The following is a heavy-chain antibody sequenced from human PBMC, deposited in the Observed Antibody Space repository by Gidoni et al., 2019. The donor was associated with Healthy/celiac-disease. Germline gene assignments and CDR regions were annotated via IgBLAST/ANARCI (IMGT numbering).Heavy chain of an antibody. V-gene: IGHV1-18*01. CDR3: ARVETYYYGSGSYYPFDY. CDR1: GYTFTSYG. D-gene: IGHD3-10*01. CDR2: ISAYNGNT. Sequence: QVQLVQSGAEVKKPGASVKVSCKASGYTFTSYGISWVRQAPGQGLEWMGWISAYNGNTNYAQKRQGRVTMTTDTSTSTAYMELRSLRSDDTAVYYCARVETYYYGSGSYYPFDYWGQGTLVTVSS. J-gene: IGHJ4*02.